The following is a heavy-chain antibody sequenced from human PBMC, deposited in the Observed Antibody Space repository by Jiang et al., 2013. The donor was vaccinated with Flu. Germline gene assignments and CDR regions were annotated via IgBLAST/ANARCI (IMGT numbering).Heavy chain of an antibody. D-gene: IGHD2-21*02. CDR1: GYTFTSYY. CDR3: ARGGAYCSSDCYSDF. J-gene: IGHJ4*02. CDR2: IAPSVGST. V-gene: IGHV1-46*01. Sequence: SGAEVKKPGASVKVSCRTSGYTFTSYYIHWLRQAPGQGFEWMGKIAPSVGSTVYAQKFQGRVTITRDTSTSTVSLEVHSVTSGDTAVYYCARGGAYCSSDCYSDFWGQGTLIIISS.